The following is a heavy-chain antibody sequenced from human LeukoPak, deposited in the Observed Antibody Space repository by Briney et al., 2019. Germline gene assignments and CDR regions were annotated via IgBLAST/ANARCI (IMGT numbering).Heavy chain of an antibody. CDR1: GFTSSSYS. J-gene: IGHJ4*02. D-gene: IGHD3-22*01. Sequence: GSLRLSCAASGFTSSSYSMNWVRQAPGKGLEWVSSISSSSSSYIYYADSVKGRFTISRDNAKNSLYLQMNSLRAEDTAVYYCARDKGMIVLDYWGQGTLVTVSS. V-gene: IGHV3-21*01. CDR2: ISSSSSSYI. CDR3: ARDKGMIVLDY.